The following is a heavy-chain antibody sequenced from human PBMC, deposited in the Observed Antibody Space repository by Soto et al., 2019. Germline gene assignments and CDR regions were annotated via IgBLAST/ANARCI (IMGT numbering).Heavy chain of an antibody. CDR2: IYHSGST. CDR1: GGSISSGRYS. CDR3: ASLDYYDSGGPGY. V-gene: IGHV4-30-2*01. J-gene: IGHJ4*02. D-gene: IGHD3-22*01. Sequence: SETLSLTCAVSGGSISSGRYSWSWIRQPPGKGLEWIGYIYHSGSTYYNPSLKSRVTISVDRSKNQFSLKLSSVTAADTAVYYCASLDYYDSGGPGYWGQGTLVTVSS.